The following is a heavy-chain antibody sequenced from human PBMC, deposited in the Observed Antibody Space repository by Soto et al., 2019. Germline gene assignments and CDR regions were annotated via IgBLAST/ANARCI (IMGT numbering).Heavy chain of an antibody. CDR2: ISAYNGNT. D-gene: IGHD3-16*01. V-gene: IGHV1-18*01. CDR1: GYTFTSYG. CDR3: ARDWGSTIDY. Sequence: EASVKVSCKASGYTFTSYGISWVRQAPGQGLKRMGWISAYNGNTNYAQKLQGRVTITTDTSTSTAYIELRSLRSDDTAVYYRARDWGSTIDYRGQGTLVTVSS. J-gene: IGHJ4*02.